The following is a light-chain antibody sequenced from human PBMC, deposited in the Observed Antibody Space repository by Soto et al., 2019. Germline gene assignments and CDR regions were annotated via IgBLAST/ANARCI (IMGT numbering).Light chain of an antibody. J-gene: IGKJ2*01. V-gene: IGKV1-33*01. CDR3: QQYDTLPPYT. CDR2: DAS. Sequence: DIQMTQSPSSLSASVGDRVIIACQANQDIGNYLNWYQQKPGKAPRLLIYDASNLEIGVPSRFSGSGSGTDFTFTISNLQPEDIATYYCQQYDTLPPYTFGQGTKVDIK. CDR1: QDIGNY.